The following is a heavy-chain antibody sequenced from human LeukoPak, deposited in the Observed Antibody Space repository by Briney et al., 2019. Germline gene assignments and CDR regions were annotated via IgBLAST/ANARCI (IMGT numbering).Heavy chain of an antibody. CDR3: ARGKAVASRIFDY. V-gene: IGHV1-2*06. J-gene: IGHJ4*02. Sequence: GASVKVSCKASGYTFTGYNMHWVRQAPGQGLECMGRINPNSGGTNYAQKFQGRVTMTRDTSISTAYMELSRLRSDDTAVYYCARGKAVASRIFDYWGQGTLVTVSS. CDR1: GYTFTGYN. D-gene: IGHD6-19*01. CDR2: INPNSGGT.